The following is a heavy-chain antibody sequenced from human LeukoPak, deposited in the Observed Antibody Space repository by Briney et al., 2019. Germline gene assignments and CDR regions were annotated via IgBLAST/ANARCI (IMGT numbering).Heavy chain of an antibody. CDR3: ARGGYCSSTSCSYYGMDV. V-gene: IGHV4-4*07. CDR2: IYTSGST. CDR1: GGSISSYY. J-gene: IGHJ6*02. D-gene: IGHD2-2*01. Sequence: SETLSLTCTVSGGSISSYYWSWIRQPAGKGLEWIGRIYTSGSTNYNPSLKSRVTMSVDTSKNQFSLKLSSVTAADTAVYYCARGGYCSSTSCSYYGMDVWGQGTTVTVSS.